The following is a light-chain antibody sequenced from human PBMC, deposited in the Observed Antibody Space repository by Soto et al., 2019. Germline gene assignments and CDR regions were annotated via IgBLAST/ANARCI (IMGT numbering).Light chain of an antibody. Sequence: EIVLTQSPGTLSLSPGERATLSCRASQSVTSSYLAWYQQKPGQAPRLLIYGASSRATGIPDRFSGSGSGTVLTLTISRLEPEDFAVYYCQQYGSSPLTFDGGTKVEIK. J-gene: IGKJ4*01. CDR3: QQYGSSPLT. CDR2: GAS. V-gene: IGKV3-20*01. CDR1: QSVTSSY.